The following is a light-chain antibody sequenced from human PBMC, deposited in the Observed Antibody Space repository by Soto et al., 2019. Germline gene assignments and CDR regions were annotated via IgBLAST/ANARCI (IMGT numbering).Light chain of an antibody. Sequence: IVMTQSPDSRAVSVGGRGSIKCIASQIVLYSSNNKNYLSWYQQKPGQPPKLLIYWASTRESGVPDRFSGSGSGTEFTLTISSLQSEDFAVYYCQQYHSWPPRTFGQGTKVDIK. V-gene: IGKV4-1*01. CDR3: QQYHSWPPRT. CDR2: WAS. J-gene: IGKJ1*01. CDR1: QIVLYSSNNKNY.